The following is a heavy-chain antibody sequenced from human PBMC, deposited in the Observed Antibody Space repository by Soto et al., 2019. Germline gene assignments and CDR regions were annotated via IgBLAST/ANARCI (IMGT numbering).Heavy chain of an antibody. J-gene: IGHJ4*02. CDR1: GGSISSGDYY. V-gene: IGHV4-30-4*01. D-gene: IGHD5-12*01. Sequence: QVQLQESGPGLVKPSQTLSLTCTVSGGSISSGDYYWRWIRQPPGKGLEWIGYIYYSGRTYYNPSLKSSFTISVDTSKTQFSLKLSSVTAAYTAVYYCASLRRRGYALDYWGQGTLVTVSS. CDR3: ASLRRRGYALDY. CDR2: IYYSGRT.